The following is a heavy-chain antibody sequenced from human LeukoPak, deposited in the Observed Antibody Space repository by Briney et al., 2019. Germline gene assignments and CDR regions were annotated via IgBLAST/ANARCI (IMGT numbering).Heavy chain of an antibody. CDR3: AELGITMIGGV. CDR1: GFTFSSYE. CDR2: ISYSSSTI. J-gene: IGHJ6*04. Sequence: PGGSLRLSCAASGFTFSSYEMNWVRQAPGKGLEWVSCISYSSSTIYYADSVKGRFTISRDNAKNSLYLQMNSLRAEDTAVYYCAELGITMIGGVWGKGTTVTISS. V-gene: IGHV3-48*03. D-gene: IGHD3-10*02.